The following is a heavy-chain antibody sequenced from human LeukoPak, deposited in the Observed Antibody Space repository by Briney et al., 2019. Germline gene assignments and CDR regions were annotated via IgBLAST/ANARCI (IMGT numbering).Heavy chain of an antibody. V-gene: IGHV1-69*04. CDR3: ARDRTGGDILTGYYHSSYYYYMDV. J-gene: IGHJ6*03. Sequence: SVKVSCKASGGTFSSYAIRWVRQAPGQGLEWMGRIIPILGIANYAQKFQGRVTITADKSTSTAYMELSSLRSEDTAVYYCARDRTGGDILTGYYHSSYYYYMDVWGKGTSVTVSS. D-gene: IGHD3-9*01. CDR2: IIPILGIA. CDR1: GGTFSSYA.